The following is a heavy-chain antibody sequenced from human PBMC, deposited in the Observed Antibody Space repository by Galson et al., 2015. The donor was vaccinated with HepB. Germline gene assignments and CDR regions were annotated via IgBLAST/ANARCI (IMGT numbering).Heavy chain of an antibody. CDR3: AKGLQDGVMDYYYYGMDV. Sequence: SLRLSCAASGFTFSSYGMHWVRQAPGKGLEWVAVISYDGSNKYYADSVKGRFTISRDNSKNTLYLQMNSLRAEDTAVYYCAKGLQDGVMDYYYYGMDVWGQGTTVTVSS. CDR2: ISYDGSNK. J-gene: IGHJ6*02. V-gene: IGHV3-30*18. D-gene: IGHD4-11*01. CDR1: GFTFSSYG.